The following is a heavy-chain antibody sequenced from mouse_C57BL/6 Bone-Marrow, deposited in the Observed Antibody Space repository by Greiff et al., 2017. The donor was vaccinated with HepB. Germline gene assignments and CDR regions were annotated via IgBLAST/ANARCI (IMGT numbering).Heavy chain of an antibody. Sequence: VQLQQPGAELVKPGASVKLSCKASGYTFTSYWMHWVKQRPGQGLEWIGMIHPNSGSTNYNEKFKSKATLTVDKSSSTAYMQLSSLTSEDSAVHYWARAPLYGSSFYFDYWGQGTTLTVSS. D-gene: IGHD1-1*01. CDR2: IHPNSGST. V-gene: IGHV1-64*01. J-gene: IGHJ2*01. CDR3: ARAPLYGSSFYFDY. CDR1: GYTFTSYW.